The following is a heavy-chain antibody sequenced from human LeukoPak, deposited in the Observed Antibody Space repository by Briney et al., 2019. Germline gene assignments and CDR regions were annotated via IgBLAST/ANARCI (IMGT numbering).Heavy chain of an antibody. CDR3: ARRLAALRAFDI. Sequence: SQTLSLTCTVSGGSINNGDYYWSWIRQPPGKGLEWIGYIYYGGTTYYNPSLKSRLTISVGTSKNQFSLKLNSVTAADTAVYYCARRLAALRAFDIWGQGTMVTVSS. D-gene: IGHD3-16*01. CDR2: IYYGGTT. V-gene: IGHV4-30-4*08. J-gene: IGHJ3*02. CDR1: GGSINNGDYY.